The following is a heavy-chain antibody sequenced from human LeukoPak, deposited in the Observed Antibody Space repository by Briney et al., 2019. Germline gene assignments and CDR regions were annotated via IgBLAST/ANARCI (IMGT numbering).Heavy chain of an antibody. Sequence: SETLSLTCTVSGGSISSYYWNWIRQPPGKGLEWIGYIYYSGSTNYNPSLKSRVTISVDTSKNQFSLKLSSVTAADTAVYYCAREGGIQLAAAMDVWGKGTTVTVSS. CDR3: AREGGIQLAAAMDV. V-gene: IGHV4-59*12. CDR1: GGSISSYY. D-gene: IGHD5-18*01. J-gene: IGHJ6*04. CDR2: IYYSGST.